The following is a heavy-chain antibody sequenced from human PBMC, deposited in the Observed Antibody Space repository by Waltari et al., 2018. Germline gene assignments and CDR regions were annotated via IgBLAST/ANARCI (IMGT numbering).Heavy chain of an antibody. CDR1: GGSISSSSYY. J-gene: IGHJ4*02. CDR3: ARVGGENFDY. V-gene: IGHV4-39*07. CDR2: IYYSGST. Sequence: QLQLQESGPGLVKPSETLSLTCSVSGGSISSSSYYWGWIRQPPGKGLEGIGSIYYSGSTYSNPSLKSRVTIAVDTSKNQFSLKLSSVTAADTAVYYCARVGGENFDYWGQGTLVTVSS.